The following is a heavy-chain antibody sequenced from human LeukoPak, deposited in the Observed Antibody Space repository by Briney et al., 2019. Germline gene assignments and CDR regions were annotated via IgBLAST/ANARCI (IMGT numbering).Heavy chain of an antibody. CDR2: INPNSGGT. V-gene: IGHV1-2*02. D-gene: IGHD1-26*01. CDR3: ARGLVGATPFDY. J-gene: IGHJ4*02. Sequence: ASVKVSCKASGYTFTSYDINWVRQATGQGLEWMGWINPNSGGTNYAQKFQGRVTMTRDTSISTAYMELSRLRSDDTAVYYCARGLVGATPFDYWGQGTLVTVSS. CDR1: GYTFTSYD.